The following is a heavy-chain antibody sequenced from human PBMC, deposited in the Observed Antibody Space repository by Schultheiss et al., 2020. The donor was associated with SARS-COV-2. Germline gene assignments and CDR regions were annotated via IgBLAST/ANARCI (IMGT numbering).Heavy chain of an antibody. J-gene: IGHJ6*02. CDR3: ARVRRSGYYYYYGMDV. D-gene: IGHD3-3*01. CDR1: GGSFGGYY. Sequence: SETLSLTCAVYGGSFGGYYWSWIRQPPGKGLEWIGEINHSGSTNYNPSLKSRVTISVDTSKNQFSLKLSSVTAADTAVYYCARVRRSGYYYYYGMDVWGQGTTVTVSS. CDR2: INHSGST. V-gene: IGHV4-34*01.